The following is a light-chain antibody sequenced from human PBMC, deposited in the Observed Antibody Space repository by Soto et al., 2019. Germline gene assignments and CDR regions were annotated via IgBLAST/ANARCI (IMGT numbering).Light chain of an antibody. CDR3: QQYGSSPPNT. CDR1: QSVSSSY. V-gene: IGKV3-20*01. Sequence: EIVLTQSPGTLSLSPGERATLSCRASQSVSSSYLAWYQQKPGQAPRVLIYGASSRATGIPDRCSGSGSGTDFTLTITGLEPEDFVVYYCQQYGSSPPNTFGQGTKLEIK. CDR2: GAS. J-gene: IGKJ2*01.